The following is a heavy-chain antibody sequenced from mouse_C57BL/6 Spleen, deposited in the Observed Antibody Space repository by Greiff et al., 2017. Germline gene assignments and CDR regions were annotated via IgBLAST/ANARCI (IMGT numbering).Heavy chain of an antibody. CDR3: ARRIYDGYYNFDV. Sequence: EVKVVESGGGLVQPGGSLKLSCAASGFTFSDYGMAWVRQAPRKGPEWVAFISNLAYSIYYADTVTGRFTISRENAKNTLYLEMSRLRAEDTAMYYCARRIYDGYYNFDVWGTGTTVTVSS. J-gene: IGHJ1*03. V-gene: IGHV5-15*01. CDR1: GFTFSDYG. CDR2: ISNLAYSI. D-gene: IGHD2-3*01.